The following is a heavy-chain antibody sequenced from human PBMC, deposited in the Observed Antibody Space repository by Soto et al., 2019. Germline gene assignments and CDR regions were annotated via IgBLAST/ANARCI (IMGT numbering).Heavy chain of an antibody. D-gene: IGHD5-18*01. J-gene: IGHJ6*03. CDR2: IIPILGIA. Sequence: ASVKVSCKASGGTFSSYTISWVRQAPGQGLEWMGRIIPILGIANYAQKFQGRVTITADKSTSTAYMELSSLRSEDTAVYYCARWTPIQLAYYYMDFWGKGTTVTVSS. CDR1: GGTFSSYT. V-gene: IGHV1-69*02. CDR3: ARWTPIQLAYYYMDF.